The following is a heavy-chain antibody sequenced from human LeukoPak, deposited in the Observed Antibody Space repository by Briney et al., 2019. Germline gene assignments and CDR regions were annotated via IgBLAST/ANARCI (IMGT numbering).Heavy chain of an antibody. CDR1: GFTFRNYG. CDR3: AKDQGIAVAGTDDAFDI. Sequence: GRSLRLSCAASGFTFRNYGMHWVRQAPGKGLEWVAVIAYDGSNEYYAEFVKGRFTISRDNSKNTLYLQMYSLRAEDTAVYFCAKDQGIAVAGTDDAFDIWGQGTRVTVSS. D-gene: IGHD6-19*01. CDR2: IAYDGSNE. V-gene: IGHV3-30*18. J-gene: IGHJ3*02.